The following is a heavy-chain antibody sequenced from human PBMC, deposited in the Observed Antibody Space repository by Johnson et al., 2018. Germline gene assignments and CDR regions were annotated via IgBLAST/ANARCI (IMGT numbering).Heavy chain of an antibody. Sequence: VQLVESGGGLVQXGGSLRLSCAASGFTFSSYAMSWVRQAPGKGLEWVSAISGSGGSTYYADSVKGRFTLSRDNSKKTLYLQMNNLRAEDTAVYYCARFYGDNSPYWLDSWGQGTLVTVSS. CDR3: ARFYGDNSPYWLDS. V-gene: IGHV3-23*04. CDR1: GFTFSSYA. CDR2: ISGSGGST. J-gene: IGHJ5*01. D-gene: IGHD4-17*01.